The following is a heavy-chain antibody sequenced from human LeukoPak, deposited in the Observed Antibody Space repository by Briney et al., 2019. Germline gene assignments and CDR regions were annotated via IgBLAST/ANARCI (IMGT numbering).Heavy chain of an antibody. Sequence: GGSLRLSCAASGFTFSSYAMHWVRQAPGKGLEWAAVISYDGSNKYYADSVKGRFTISRDNSKNTLYLQMNSLRAEDTAVYYCASGHDSSGWYFDYWGQGTLVTVSS. V-gene: IGHV3-30*01. CDR2: ISYDGSNK. CDR3: ASGHDSSGWYFDY. J-gene: IGHJ4*02. D-gene: IGHD3-22*01. CDR1: GFTFSSYA.